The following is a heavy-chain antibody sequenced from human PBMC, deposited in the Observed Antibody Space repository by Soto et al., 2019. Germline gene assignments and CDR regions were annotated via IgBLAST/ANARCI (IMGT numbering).Heavy chain of an antibody. CDR2: IIPIFGTA. CDR1: GGTFSSYA. CDR3: ARWAHYDSSGYLHSVPDY. D-gene: IGHD3-22*01. Sequence: GASVKVSCKASGGTFSSYAISWVRQAPGQGLEWMGGIIPIFGTANYAQKFQGRVTITADESTSTAYMELSSLRSEDTAVYYCARWAHYDSSGYLHSVPDYWGQGTLVTVSS. V-gene: IGHV1-69*13. J-gene: IGHJ4*02.